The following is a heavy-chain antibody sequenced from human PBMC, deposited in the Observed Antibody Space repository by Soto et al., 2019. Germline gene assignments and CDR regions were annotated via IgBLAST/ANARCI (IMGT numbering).Heavy chain of an antibody. J-gene: IGHJ6*02. D-gene: IGHD2-15*01. CDR1: GGTLSSYA. Sequence: GASVKVSCKASGGTLSSYATRWVRQAPGQGLEWMGGIIPIFGTANYAQKFQGRVTITADESTSTAYMELSSLRSEDTAVYYCAGIVVVVAATRDNYYYGMDVWGQGTTVTVSS. V-gene: IGHV1-69*13. CDR2: IIPIFGTA. CDR3: AGIVVVVAATRDNYYYGMDV.